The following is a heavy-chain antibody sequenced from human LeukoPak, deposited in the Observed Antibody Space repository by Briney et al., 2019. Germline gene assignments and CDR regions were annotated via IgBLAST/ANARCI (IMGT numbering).Heavy chain of an antibody. CDR3: AREEVGASSFDY. J-gene: IGHJ4*02. V-gene: IGHV1-18*01. D-gene: IGHD1-26*01. Sequence: GASVKVSCKASGYTFNSYGISRVRQAPGQGLEWMGWISAYNGNTNYAQKLQGRVTMTTDTSTSTAYMELRSLRSDDTAVYYCAREEVGASSFDYWGQGTLATVSS. CDR1: GYTFNSYG. CDR2: ISAYNGNT.